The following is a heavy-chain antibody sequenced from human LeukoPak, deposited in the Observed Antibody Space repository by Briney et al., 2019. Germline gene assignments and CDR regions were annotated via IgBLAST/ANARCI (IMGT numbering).Heavy chain of an antibody. CDR1: GFTFSSYS. J-gene: IGHJ6*03. CDR3: ARVRRDSYGHSNYYYYMDV. CDR2: ISSSSSTI. Sequence: GGSLRLSCAASGFTFSSYSMNWVRQAPGKGLEWVSYISSSSSTIYYADSVKGRFTISRDNAKNSLYLQMNSLRAEDTAVYYCARVRRDSYGHSNYYYYMDVWGKGTTVTVSS. V-gene: IGHV3-48*01. D-gene: IGHD5-18*01.